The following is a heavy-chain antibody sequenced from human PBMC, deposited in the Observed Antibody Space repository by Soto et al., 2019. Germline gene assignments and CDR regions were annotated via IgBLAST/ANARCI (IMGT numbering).Heavy chain of an antibody. D-gene: IGHD6-19*01. Sequence: GGSLRLSCAASGVTCIDYTMHWVRQAPGKGLEWVSLINLDGGSTYYADSVKGRFTISRDNSKNSLYLQMNSLRTEDTAFYYCAKDIASSGWYSLDYWGQGTLVTVSS. V-gene: IGHV3-43*01. CDR1: GVTCIDYT. CDR3: AKDIASSGWYSLDY. J-gene: IGHJ4*02. CDR2: INLDGGST.